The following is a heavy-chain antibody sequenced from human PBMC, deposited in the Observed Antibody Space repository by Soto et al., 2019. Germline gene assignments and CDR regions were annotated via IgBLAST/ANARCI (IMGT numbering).Heavy chain of an antibody. Sequence: KSSETLSLTCTVSGGSISNYYWSWIRQPAGKGLEWIGRIYTGGSTNYNPSLKGRVTMSTDTSKNQFSLRLTSVTAADTAVYYCARXSVGPPGGGSWIMPFDYWGQGALVTVSS. CDR1: GGSISNYY. D-gene: IGHD2-15*01. CDR2: IYTGGST. CDR3: ARXSVGPPGGGSWIMPFDY. J-gene: IGHJ4*02. V-gene: IGHV4-4*07.